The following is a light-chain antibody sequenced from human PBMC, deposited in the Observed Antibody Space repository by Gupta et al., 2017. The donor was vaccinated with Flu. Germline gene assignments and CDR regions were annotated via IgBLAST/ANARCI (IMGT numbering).Light chain of an antibody. CDR3: QQYDSWPL. CDR1: QSVNSN. J-gene: IGKJ2*01. Sequence: PGERAILSCRASQSVNSNLAWYQQKPGQAPRLLIYSASTRATGIPARFSGGGSGTEFTLTISSLQSEDFAVYYCQQYDSWPLFGQGTKLEIK. CDR2: SAS. V-gene: IGKV3-15*01.